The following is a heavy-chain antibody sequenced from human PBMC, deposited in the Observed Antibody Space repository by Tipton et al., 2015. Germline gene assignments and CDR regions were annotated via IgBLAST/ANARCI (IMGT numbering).Heavy chain of an antibody. CDR2: IQYSGRT. CDR3: ARDLEHGMDV. CDR1: SDSINKYY. V-gene: IGHV4-59*01. D-gene: IGHD5-24*01. Sequence: TLSLTCTVSSDSINKYYWSWIRQPPGKELQWIGYIQYSGRTNYNPSLRSRLTMSVESSKNQFSLTLNSVAAADTAVYYCARDLEHGMDVWGHGTTVTVSS. J-gene: IGHJ6*02.